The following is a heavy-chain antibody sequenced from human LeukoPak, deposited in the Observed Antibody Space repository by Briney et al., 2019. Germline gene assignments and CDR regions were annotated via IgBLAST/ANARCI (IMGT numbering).Heavy chain of an antibody. CDR1: GFTVSSNY. Sequence: GGSLRLSCAAAGFTVSSNYMSWVRQAPGKGLEWVSVTYSGGSTYYADSVKGRFTISRANSKNTLYLQRNSLRAENTAVYYCATKRGYNYGLDYWGQGTLVTVSS. V-gene: IGHV3-53*01. CDR2: TYSGGST. J-gene: IGHJ4*02. D-gene: IGHD5-18*01. CDR3: ATKRGYNYGLDY.